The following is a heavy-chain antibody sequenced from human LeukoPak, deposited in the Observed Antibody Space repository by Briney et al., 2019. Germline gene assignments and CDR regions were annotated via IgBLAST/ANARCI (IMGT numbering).Heavy chain of an antibody. J-gene: IGHJ6*03. CDR2: ISGSGGST. CDR1: GFTFSSYA. Sequence: GGSLRLSCAASGFTFSSYAMSWVRQAPGKGLDWVSAISGSGGSTYYADSVKGRFTISRDNSKNTLYLQMNSLRAEDTAAYYCANIAAPPTYYYYYYMDVWGKGTTVTVSS. D-gene: IGHD6-6*01. V-gene: IGHV3-23*01. CDR3: ANIAAPPTYYYYYYMDV.